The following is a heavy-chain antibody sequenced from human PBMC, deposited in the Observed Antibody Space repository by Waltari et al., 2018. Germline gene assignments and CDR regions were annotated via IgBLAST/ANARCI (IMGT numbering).Heavy chain of an antibody. CDR2: IYPGDSDT. CDR1: GYSFTSYW. Sequence: EVQLVQSGAEVKKPGESLKISCKGSGYSFTSYWIGWVRQMPGKGLEWMGIIYPGDSDTRYSPSFQGQVTISADKSISTAYLQWSSLKASDTAMYYCARRPEQWRNPPAFDIWGQGTMVTVSS. V-gene: IGHV5-51*01. D-gene: IGHD6-19*01. CDR3: ARRPEQWRNPPAFDI. J-gene: IGHJ3*02.